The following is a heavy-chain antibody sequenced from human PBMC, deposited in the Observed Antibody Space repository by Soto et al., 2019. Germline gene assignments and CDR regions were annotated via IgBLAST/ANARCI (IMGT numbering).Heavy chain of an antibody. CDR2: ISGSGGST. V-gene: IGHV3-23*01. D-gene: IGHD3-9*01. CDR3: AKDETSYYDILTGHYGGVNWFDT. CDR1: GFTFSSYG. Sequence: GGSLRLSCAASGFTFSSYGMSWVRQAPGKGLEWVSGISGSGGSTYYADSVKGRFTISRDNSKNTLYLQMNSLRAEDTAVYYCAKDETSYYDILTGHYGGVNWFDTWGQGTLVTVSS. J-gene: IGHJ5*02.